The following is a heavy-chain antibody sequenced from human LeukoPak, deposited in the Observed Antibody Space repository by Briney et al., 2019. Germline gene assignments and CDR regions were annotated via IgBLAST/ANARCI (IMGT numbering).Heavy chain of an antibody. J-gene: IGHJ3*01. Sequence: SETLSLTCTVSGDSISSHYWSWIRQPPGKGLEWIGYFYSSGRTSYNPSLKSRVTISVDTSKNQVSLKLSSVTAADTAVYFCARGSNPTLWGQGTMVTVSS. V-gene: IGHV4-59*11. CDR3: ARGSNPTL. CDR1: GDSISSHY. D-gene: IGHD6-13*01. CDR2: FYSSGRT.